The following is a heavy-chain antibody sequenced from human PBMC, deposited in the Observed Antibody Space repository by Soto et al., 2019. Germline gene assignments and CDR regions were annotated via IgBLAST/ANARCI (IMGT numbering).Heavy chain of an antibody. CDR1: GYTFTGYC. Sequence: SSVKVSCKAAGYTFTGYCMHWVRQAPGQGLEWMGWINPNSGGTNYAQKFLGSVTLTTDTSINTAYMELTSLTYDDTALYYCVRHPNPWEPYASHLCGHGTLRTGSS. CDR3: VRHPNPWEPYASHL. D-gene: IGHD1-26*01. CDR2: INPNSGGT. V-gene: IGHV1-2*04. J-gene: IGHJ4*03.